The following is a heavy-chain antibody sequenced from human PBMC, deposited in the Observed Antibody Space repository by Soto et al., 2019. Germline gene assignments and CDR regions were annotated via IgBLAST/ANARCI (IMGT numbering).Heavy chain of an antibody. CDR1: GFTFSSYG. CDR3: AKADYDFWSGHRGYFDY. Sequence: QVQLVDSGGGVVQPGRSLRLSCAASGFTFSSYGMHWVRQAPGMALEWVAVISYDGSNKYYADSVKGRFTISRDNSKNTLYLQMNSLRAEDTAVYYCAKADYDFWSGHRGYFDYWGQGTLVTVSS. V-gene: IGHV3-30*18. CDR2: ISYDGSNK. D-gene: IGHD3-3*01. J-gene: IGHJ4*02.